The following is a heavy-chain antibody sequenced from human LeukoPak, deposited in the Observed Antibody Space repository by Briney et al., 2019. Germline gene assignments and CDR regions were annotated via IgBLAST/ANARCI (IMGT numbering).Heavy chain of an antibody. Sequence: GRSLRLSCAASGFTFSNYDIHWVRQAPGKGLEWVAIMSYDGNKYYADSVKGRFTISRDNSKNTLYLQMNSLRGEDTAVYYCARERYSSSRYLDYWGQGTLVTVSS. CDR3: ARERYSSSRYLDY. J-gene: IGHJ4*02. V-gene: IGHV3-30*04. CDR1: GFTFSNYD. CDR2: MSYDGNK. D-gene: IGHD6-13*01.